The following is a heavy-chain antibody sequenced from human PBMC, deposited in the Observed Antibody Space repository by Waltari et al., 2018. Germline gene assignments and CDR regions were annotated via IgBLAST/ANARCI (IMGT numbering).Heavy chain of an antibody. Sequence: EVQLVETGGGLIHPGGSLRLSCAASGFTVIDNYMSWVRQAPGKGLEWVSVMYSGGSTYYADAVKGRLTISRDNSKNTLYLQMDSLRAEDTAVYYCTRLSGEYNWNDFLNWGQGTLVTVSS. CDR2: MYSGGST. J-gene: IGHJ4*02. V-gene: IGHV3-53*02. CDR1: GFTVIDNY. CDR3: TRLSGEYNWNDFLN. D-gene: IGHD1-20*01.